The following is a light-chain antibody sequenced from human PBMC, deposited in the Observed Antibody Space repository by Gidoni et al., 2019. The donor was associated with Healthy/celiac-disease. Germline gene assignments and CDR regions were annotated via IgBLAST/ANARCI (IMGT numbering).Light chain of an antibody. Sequence: QSVLTQPPSVAGAPGQGVTISCTGSSSNIGAGYDVHWYQQLPGTAPKPLIYGNSNRPSGVPVRFSGSKSGTSASLAITGLQAEDEADYYCQSYDSSLSGSVFGGGTKLTVL. CDR3: QSYDSSLSGSV. J-gene: IGLJ2*01. V-gene: IGLV1-40*01. CDR2: GNS. CDR1: SSNIGAGYD.